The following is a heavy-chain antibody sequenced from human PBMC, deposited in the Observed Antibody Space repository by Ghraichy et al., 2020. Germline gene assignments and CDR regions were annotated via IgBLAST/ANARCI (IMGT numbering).Heavy chain of an antibody. CDR1: GGSFSGYY. CDR2: INHSGST. D-gene: IGHD4-11*01. V-gene: IGHV4-34*01. Sequence: SETLSLTCAVYGGSFSGYYWSWIRQPPGKGLEWIGEINHSGSTNYNPSLKSRVTISVDTSKNQFSLKLSSVTAADTAVYYCSRGLTSPSRWRPPVRWFDPWGQGTLVTVSS. J-gene: IGHJ5*02. CDR3: SRGLTSPSRWRPPVRWFDP.